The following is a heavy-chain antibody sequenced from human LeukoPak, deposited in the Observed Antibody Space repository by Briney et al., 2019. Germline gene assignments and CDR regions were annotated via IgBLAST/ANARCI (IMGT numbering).Heavy chain of an antibody. CDR2: IQDDESNK. V-gene: IGHV3-30*02. Sequence: GGSLRLSCAASVFIFSSFGMHWVRQAPGEGLEWVAFIQDDESNKFYADSVKGRFTISRDNSKNTLFLQMNSLRPEDTALYYCAKQMVERPHYYYMDVWGKGPRSPSP. J-gene: IGHJ6*03. CDR3: AKQMVERPHYYYMDV. D-gene: IGHD2-15*01. CDR1: VFIFSSFG.